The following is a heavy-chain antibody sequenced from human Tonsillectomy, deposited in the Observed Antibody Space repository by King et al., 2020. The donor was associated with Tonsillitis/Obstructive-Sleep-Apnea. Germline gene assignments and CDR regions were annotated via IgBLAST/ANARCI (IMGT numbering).Heavy chain of an antibody. CDR2: ISFHGSDK. D-gene: IGHD4-17*01. CDR1: GFTFGSYA. V-gene: IGHV3-30*01. CDR3: ARDSREGDYGDDVVWGDGEI. Sequence: VQLVESGGGVAQPGRSLRLSCAASGFTFGSYAMHWVRQVPGKGLEWVAVISFHGSDKYYAESVKGRFTISRDNSKNTLDLQMDSLRAEDTALYYCARDSREGDYGDDVVWGDGEIGGQGTMVTVSS. J-gene: IGHJ3*02.